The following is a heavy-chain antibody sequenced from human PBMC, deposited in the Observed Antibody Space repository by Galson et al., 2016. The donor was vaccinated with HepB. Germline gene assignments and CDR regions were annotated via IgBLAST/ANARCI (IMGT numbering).Heavy chain of an antibody. D-gene: IGHD3-10*01. CDR3: ARHYHPV. Sequence: SLRLSCAASGFTFSNYWMSWVRQAPGKGLEWVANIKGDGSEKYYLDSVRGRFTISSDKAKNSRFLQMNSLRAEDTAVFYCARHYHPVWGQGTTVTVSS. CDR2: IKGDGSEK. CDR1: GFTFSNYW. V-gene: IGHV3-7*01. J-gene: IGHJ6*02.